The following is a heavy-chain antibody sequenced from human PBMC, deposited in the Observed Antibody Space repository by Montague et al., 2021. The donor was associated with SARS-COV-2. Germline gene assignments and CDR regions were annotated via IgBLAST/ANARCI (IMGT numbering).Heavy chain of an antibody. CDR2: IYYSGST. J-gene: IGHJ3*02. D-gene: IGHD3-3*01. CDR1: GGSISSYY. Sequence: SETLSLTCTVSGGSISSYYWSWIRQPPGKGLEWIGYIYYSGSTNYNPSLKSRVTISVDTSKDQFSLKLSSVTAADTAVYYCARDKGLTTFGVVKSPGAFDIWGQGTMVTVSS. V-gene: IGHV4-59*01. CDR3: ARDKGLTTFGVVKSPGAFDI.